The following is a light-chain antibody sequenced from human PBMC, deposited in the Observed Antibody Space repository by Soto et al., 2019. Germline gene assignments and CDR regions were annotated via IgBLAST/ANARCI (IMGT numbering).Light chain of an antibody. V-gene: IGLV1-40*01. Sequence: QSVLTQPPSVSEAPGQRVTISCTGSSSNIGAGYEAHWYQQVPGTAPKLLIYENNNRPSGAPDRFSRSKSGTSASLAITGLQAEDEGEYYCQSYDRSLSGYVFGTGTKLTVL. J-gene: IGLJ1*01. CDR2: ENN. CDR1: SSNIGAGYE. CDR3: QSYDRSLSGYV.